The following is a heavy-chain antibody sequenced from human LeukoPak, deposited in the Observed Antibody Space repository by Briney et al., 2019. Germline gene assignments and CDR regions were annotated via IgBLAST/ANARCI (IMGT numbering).Heavy chain of an antibody. CDR2: IYYTGNT. CDR3: ARPAEMSAYFPH. Sequence: SETLSLTCTVSGVSIRSSSYFWAWIRQPPGKGLEWIGSIYYTGNTHNNPSLKSRVTLSVDTSKNQFSLKLSSVTAADTAVYFCARPAEMSAYFPHWGQGTLVSVSS. CDR1: GVSIRSSSYF. D-gene: IGHD5-24*01. J-gene: IGHJ1*01. V-gene: IGHV4-39*01.